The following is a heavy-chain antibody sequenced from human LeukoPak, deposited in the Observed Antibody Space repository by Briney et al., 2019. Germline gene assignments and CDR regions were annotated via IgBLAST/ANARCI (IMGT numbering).Heavy chain of an antibody. V-gene: IGHV1-2*02. J-gene: IGHJ4*02. CDR2: INPNSGGT. Sequence: GASVKVSCKASGYTFTGYYMHWVRQAPGQELEWMGWINPNSGGTNYAQKFQGRVTMTRDTSISTAYMELSRLRSDETAVYYCARALGKYGSGSYPDYWGQGTLVTVSS. D-gene: IGHD3-10*01. CDR1: GYTFTGYY. CDR3: ARALGKYGSGSYPDY.